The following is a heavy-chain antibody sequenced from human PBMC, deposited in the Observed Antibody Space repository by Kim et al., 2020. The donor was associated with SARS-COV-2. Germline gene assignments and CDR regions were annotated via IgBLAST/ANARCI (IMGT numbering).Heavy chain of an antibody. CDR3: ARYEYYDYVWGSYRQGYYYYGMDV. CDR2: ISSSSSTI. J-gene: IGHJ6*02. Sequence: GGSLRLSCAASGFTFSSYSMNWVRQAPGKGLEWVSYISSSSSTIYYADSVKGRFTISRDNAKNSLYLQMNSLRAEDTAVYYCARYEYYDYVWGSYRQGYYYYGMDVWGQGTTVTVSS. V-gene: IGHV3-48*04. CDR1: GFTFSSYS. D-gene: IGHD3-16*02.